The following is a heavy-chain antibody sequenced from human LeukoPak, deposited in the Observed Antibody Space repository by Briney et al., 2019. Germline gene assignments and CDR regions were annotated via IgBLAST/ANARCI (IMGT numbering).Heavy chain of an antibody. CDR3: AREYYYDSSGSYAFDI. V-gene: IGHV3-21*01. D-gene: IGHD3-22*01. Sequence: GGSLRLSCAASGFTFSSYSMNWVRQAPGKGLEWVSSISSSSSYIYYADSVKGRFTISGDNAKNSLYLQMNSLRAEDTAVYYCAREYYYDSSGSYAFDIWGQGTMVTVSS. CDR1: GFTFSSYS. J-gene: IGHJ3*02. CDR2: ISSSSSYI.